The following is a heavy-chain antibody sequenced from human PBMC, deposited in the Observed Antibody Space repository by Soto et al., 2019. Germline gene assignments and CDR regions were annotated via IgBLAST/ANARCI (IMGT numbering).Heavy chain of an antibody. CDR2: ISDSGGST. CDR1: GFTFSSYA. J-gene: IGHJ4*02. D-gene: IGHD2-8*01. Sequence: PGGSLRLSCAASGFTFSSYAMGWVRQAPGKGLECVSGISDSGGSTYYADSVKGRFTISRDNSKNTLYLQMNGLRAEDTAVYYCAKVPETCTNGVCDAPEEAPFDYWGQGTLVTVSS. CDR3: AKVPETCTNGVCDAPEEAPFDY. V-gene: IGHV3-23*01.